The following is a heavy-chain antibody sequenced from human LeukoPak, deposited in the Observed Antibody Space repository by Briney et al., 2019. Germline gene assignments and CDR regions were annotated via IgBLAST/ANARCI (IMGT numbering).Heavy chain of an antibody. CDR2: FYYSGST. CDR1: GASISSSSYS. CDR3: ARMTTVTSFDY. J-gene: IGHJ4*02. V-gene: IGHV4-39*01. Sequence: PSETLSLTCNISGASISSSSYSWGWIRQPPGKGLECIGTFYYSGSTHHNPSLKSRVTISVDTSKNQFSLILHSVIAADTAVYYCARMTTVTSFDYWGQGTLVTVSS. D-gene: IGHD4-17*01.